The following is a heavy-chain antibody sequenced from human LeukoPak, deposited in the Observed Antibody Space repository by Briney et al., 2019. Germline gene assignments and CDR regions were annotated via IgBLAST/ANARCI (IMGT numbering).Heavy chain of an antibody. V-gene: IGHV4-39*07. Sequence: PSETLSLTCTVSGGSISRSGYCWGWIRQTPGKGLEWIGSIYYSGSTYYKSSLKSRVTISLDTSKNQFSLKLSSVAAADTAVYYCARDYKVLNGFVPREVGATGGWFDPWGQGTLVTVSS. CDR3: ARDYKVLNGFVPREVGATGGWFDP. CDR1: GGSISRSGYC. J-gene: IGHJ5*02. CDR2: IYYSGST. D-gene: IGHD1-26*01.